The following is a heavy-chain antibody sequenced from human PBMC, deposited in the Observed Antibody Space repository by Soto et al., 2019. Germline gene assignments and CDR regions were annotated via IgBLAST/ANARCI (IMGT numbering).Heavy chain of an antibody. V-gene: IGHV1-18*01. CDR2: ISPDDGNT. CDR1: GYTFNSYT. J-gene: IGHJ4*02. Sequence: GASVKVSRKTSGYTFNSYTIAWVRQAPGQGLEWLGWISPDDGNTEYEQKFQGRVTMTADTLTNNAYSELRSLKSDDTAIYYCARVEAPFGESLHWGQGTPVTVSS. CDR3: ARVEAPFGESLH. D-gene: IGHD3-10*01.